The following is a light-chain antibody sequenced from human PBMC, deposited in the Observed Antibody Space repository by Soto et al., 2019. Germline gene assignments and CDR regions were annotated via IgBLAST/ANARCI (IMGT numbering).Light chain of an antibody. CDR3: QQYNSYRT. Sequence: DIQMTQSPSTLSASVGARVTITCRASQSISSWLAWYQQKPGKAPKLLIYKASSLESGVPSRFSGSGSGTEFTLTISSLQPDDFATYYCQQYNSYRTFGQGTKVDNK. J-gene: IGKJ1*01. V-gene: IGKV1-5*03. CDR2: KAS. CDR1: QSISSW.